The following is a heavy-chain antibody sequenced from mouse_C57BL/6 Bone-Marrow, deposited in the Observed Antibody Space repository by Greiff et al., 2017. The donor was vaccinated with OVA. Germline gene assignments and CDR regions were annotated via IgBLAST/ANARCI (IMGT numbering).Heavy chain of an antibody. CDR3: AGPNFWFAY. V-gene: IGHV1-72*01. J-gene: IGHJ3*01. CDR1: GYTFTSYW. D-gene: IGHD4-1*01. CDR2: IGPNSGGT. Sequence: VQLQQPGAELVKPGASVKLSCKASGYTFTSYWMPWVEQRPGRGLEWIGRIGPNSGGTKYNEKFKSKGTLTEDKPSNTAYRQLSSLTAEDSAVYYCAGPNFWFAYWGQGTLVTVSA.